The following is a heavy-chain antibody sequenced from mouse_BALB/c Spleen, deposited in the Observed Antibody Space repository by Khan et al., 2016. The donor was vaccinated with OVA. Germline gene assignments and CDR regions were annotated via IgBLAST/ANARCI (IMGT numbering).Heavy chain of an antibody. J-gene: IGHJ4*01. CDR3: ARQPYYHYNVMDY. CDR1: GFSLTNYG. Sequence: QVQLKQSGPGLVAPSQSLSITCTISGFSLTNYGVHWVRQPPGKGLEWLVVIWSDGSTTYNSALKSRLTINKDNSKSQVFLKMNSLQTDDTAMYFCARQPYYHYNVMDYWGQGTSVTVPS. CDR2: IWSDGST. V-gene: IGHV2-6-1*01. D-gene: IGHD2-10*01.